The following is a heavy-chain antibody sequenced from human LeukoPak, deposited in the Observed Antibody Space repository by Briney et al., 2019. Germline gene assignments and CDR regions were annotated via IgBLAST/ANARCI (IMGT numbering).Heavy chain of an antibody. CDR2: INPSGGST. D-gene: IGHD3-9*01. V-gene: IGHV1-46*01. Sequence: GASVKVSCKASGYTFTSYYMHWVRQAPGQGLEWMGIINPSGGSTSYAQKFQGRVTMTRDTSTSTVYMELSSLRSEDTAVYYCARVRLRYFDWLFDWGFDYWGQGTLVTVSS. J-gene: IGHJ4*02. CDR1: GYTFTSYY. CDR3: ARVRLRYFDWLFDWGFDY.